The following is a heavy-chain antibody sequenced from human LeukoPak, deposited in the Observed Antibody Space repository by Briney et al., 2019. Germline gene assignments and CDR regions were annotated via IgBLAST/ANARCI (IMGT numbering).Heavy chain of an antibody. J-gene: IGHJ4*02. D-gene: IGHD6-13*01. CDR1: GLTFTFSTSG. CDR3: AKEGGLSSSWFWDN. V-gene: IGHV3-30*02. Sequence: GGSLRLSCAASGLTFTFSTSGIHWVRQAPGKGLEWVAFIQYDGSEKYYADSVKGRCTTSKDNARGTLDLQMNSLTVEDTAVYYCAKEGGLSSSWFWDNWGQGNLVTVSP. CDR2: IQYDGSEK.